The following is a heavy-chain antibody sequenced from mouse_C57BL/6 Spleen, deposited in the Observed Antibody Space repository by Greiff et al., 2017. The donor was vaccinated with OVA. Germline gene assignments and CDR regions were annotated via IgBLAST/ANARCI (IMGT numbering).Heavy chain of an antibody. CDR2: ISSGGDYI. J-gene: IGHJ3*01. V-gene: IGHV5-9-1*02. Sequence: EVQLVESGEGLVKPGGSLKLSCAASGFTFSSYAMSWVRQTPEKRLEWVAYISSGGDYIYYADTVKGRFTISRDNARNTLYLQMSSLKSEDTAMYYCTRGDYGSPWFAYWGQGTLVTVSA. D-gene: IGHD1-1*01. CDR3: TRGDYGSPWFAY. CDR1: GFTFSSYA.